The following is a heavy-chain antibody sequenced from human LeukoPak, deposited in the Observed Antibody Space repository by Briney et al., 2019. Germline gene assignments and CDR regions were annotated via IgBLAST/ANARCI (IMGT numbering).Heavy chain of an antibody. J-gene: IGHJ3*02. CDR1: GFTFSESW. D-gene: IGHD5-18*01. V-gene: IGHV3-7*01. CDR2: IGQDGSDK. CDR3: ARDGGYSYVDAFDI. Sequence: PGGSLRLSCAASGFTFSESWMSWVRQAPGKGLEWVANIGQDGSDKYYVDSVKGRFTISRDNAKNSLYLQMNSLRAEDTAVYNCARDGGYSYVDAFDIWGQGTMVTVSS.